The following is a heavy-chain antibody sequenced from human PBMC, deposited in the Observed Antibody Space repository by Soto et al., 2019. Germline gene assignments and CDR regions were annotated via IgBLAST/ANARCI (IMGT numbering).Heavy chain of an antibody. Sequence: AVKVSCKASGGTFSSYAISWVRQAPGQGXEWMGGIIPIFGTANYAQKFQGRVTITADESTSTAYMELSSLRSEDTAVYYCASYDFWSGYYPGARDYYYGMDVWGQGTTVTVSS. CDR1: GGTFSSYA. V-gene: IGHV1-69*13. CDR2: IIPIFGTA. D-gene: IGHD3-3*01. CDR3: ASYDFWSGYYPGARDYYYGMDV. J-gene: IGHJ6*02.